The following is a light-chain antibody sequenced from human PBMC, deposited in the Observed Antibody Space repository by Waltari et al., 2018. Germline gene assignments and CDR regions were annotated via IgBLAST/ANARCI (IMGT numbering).Light chain of an antibody. Sequence: AIQLTQSPSSLSASVGDRVTITCRASQGISSALAWYQQKPGKAPKLLIYDASSLESGVTSRFSGSGSGTDFTLTISSLQPEDFATYYCQQFNSYPRYTFGQGTKLEIK. V-gene: IGKV1-13*02. J-gene: IGKJ2*01. CDR1: QGISSA. CDR2: DAS. CDR3: QQFNSYPRYT.